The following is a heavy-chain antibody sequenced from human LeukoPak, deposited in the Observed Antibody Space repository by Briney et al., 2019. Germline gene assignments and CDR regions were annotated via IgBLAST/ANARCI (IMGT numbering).Heavy chain of an antibody. D-gene: IGHD3-22*01. Sequence: ASVNGSCKASGYTFTGYYMHWVRQAPGQGLEWMGIINPSGGSTSYAQKFQGRVTMTRDTSTSTVYMELSSLRSEDTAVYYCARSESSGYMDVWGQGTTVTVSS. CDR2: INPSGGST. V-gene: IGHV1-46*01. CDR3: ARSESSGYMDV. CDR1: GYTFTGYY. J-gene: IGHJ6*02.